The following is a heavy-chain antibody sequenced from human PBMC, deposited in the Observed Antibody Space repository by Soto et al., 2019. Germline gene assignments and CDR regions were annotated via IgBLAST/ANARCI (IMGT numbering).Heavy chain of an antibody. D-gene: IGHD3-3*01. Sequence: SETLSLTCTVSGGSISSYYWSWIRQPPGKGLEWIGYIYYSGSTNYNPSLKSRVTISVDTSKNQFSLKLSSVTAADTAVYYCARLTYYDFLLYPYLDHWGQGTLVTVSS. CDR2: IYYSGST. V-gene: IGHV4-59*08. CDR3: ARLTYYDFLLYPYLDH. J-gene: IGHJ4*02. CDR1: GGSISSYY.